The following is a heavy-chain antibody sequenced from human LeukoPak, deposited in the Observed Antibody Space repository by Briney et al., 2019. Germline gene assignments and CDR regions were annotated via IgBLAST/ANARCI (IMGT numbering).Heavy chain of an antibody. CDR3: AKDVGKWESLHFFDY. V-gene: IGHV3-23*01. CDR1: GFTLSTNA. J-gene: IGHJ4*02. D-gene: IGHD1-26*01. Sequence: PGGSLRLSCLTSGFTLSTNALSWVRQAPGKGLEWISGISGSGASTYYADSVKGWFTISRDDSRNTLYLQMNSLRGDDTAVYYCAKDVGKWESLHFFDYRGQGTLVTVSS. CDR2: ISGSGAST.